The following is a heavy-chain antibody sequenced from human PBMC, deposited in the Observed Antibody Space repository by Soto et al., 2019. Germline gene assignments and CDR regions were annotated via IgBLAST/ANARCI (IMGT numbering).Heavy chain of an antibody. CDR2: IYDSGIT. Sequence: QVQLQESGPGLVKPSQTLSLACTVSGGSVGSGDNYYSWIRQPPGKGLEWIGYIYDSGITNYTPSLKGRVTMSLDRSNNQVSLKLSSVTAADTAVYFCARDVAHGYTENVWGQGTMVTVSS. D-gene: IGHD5-18*01. CDR1: GGSVGSGDNY. CDR3: ARDVAHGYTENV. J-gene: IGHJ3*01. V-gene: IGHV4-30-4*01.